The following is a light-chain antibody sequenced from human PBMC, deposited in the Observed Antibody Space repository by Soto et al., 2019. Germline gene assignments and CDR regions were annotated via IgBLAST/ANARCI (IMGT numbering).Light chain of an antibody. CDR3: QQSYSTPPGT. CDR1: QSLRSS. Sequence: ETMMTQSPDTLSVSLWERATLSCRASQSLRSSLAWYQQKPGQAPRLLIYDASTRATGIPSRFSGSGSGTDFTLTISSLQPEDFATYYCQQSYSTPPGTFGQGTKVDIK. J-gene: IGKJ1*01. CDR2: DAS. V-gene: IGKV3-15*01.